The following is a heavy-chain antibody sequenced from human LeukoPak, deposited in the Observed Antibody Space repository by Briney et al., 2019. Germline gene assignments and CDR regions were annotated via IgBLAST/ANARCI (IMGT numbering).Heavy chain of an antibody. CDR2: IWYDGSNK. D-gene: IGHD3-10*01. CDR3: ARDSYGSGSSWDTFYYYMDV. V-gene: IGHV3-33*01. CDR1: GFTFSSYG. Sequence: GGSLRLSCAASGFTFSSYGMHWVRQAPGKGLEWVAVIWYDGSNKYYADSVKGRLTIFRDNSKNTLYLQMNSLRAEDTAVYYCARDSYGSGSSWDTFYYYMDVWGKGTTVIVSS. J-gene: IGHJ6*03.